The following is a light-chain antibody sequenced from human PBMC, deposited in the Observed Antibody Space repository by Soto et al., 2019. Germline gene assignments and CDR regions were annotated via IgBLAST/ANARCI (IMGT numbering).Light chain of an antibody. CDR3: QQYGSSPPIT. CDR1: QSVSSSY. Sequence: EIVLTQSPGTLSLSPGERGTLSCRASQSVSSSYLAWYQQKPGQAPRLLIYGASSRATGIPDRFSGSGSGKDFSLTISRLEPEDFAVYYCQQYGSSPPITFGQGTRLEIK. J-gene: IGKJ5*01. CDR2: GAS. V-gene: IGKV3-20*01.